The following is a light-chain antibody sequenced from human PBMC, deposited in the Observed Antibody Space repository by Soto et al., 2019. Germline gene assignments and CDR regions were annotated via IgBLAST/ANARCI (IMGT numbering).Light chain of an antibody. J-gene: IGKJ4*01. CDR2: DAS. Sequence: ETVMTQSPGTLSVSPGESATLSCGTSQSVSSNLAWYQQKPGQAPRLLIYDASNRATGIPARFSGSGSGTDFTLTISSLEPEDFAVYYCQQRCNWPPVTFGGGTKVEIK. CDR1: QSVSSN. CDR3: QQRCNWPPVT. V-gene: IGKV3-11*01.